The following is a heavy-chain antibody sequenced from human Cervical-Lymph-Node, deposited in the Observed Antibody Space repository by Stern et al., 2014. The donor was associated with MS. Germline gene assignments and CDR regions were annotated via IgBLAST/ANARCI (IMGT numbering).Heavy chain of an antibody. V-gene: IGHV3-30*18. CDR2: ISYDRSDT. Sequence: QVQLVESGGGVVQPGRSLRLTCTVSGFTFSSYGMHWVRQAPGKGLEWVSVISYDRSDTYYAESVKGPFTISRDNTKNTLYLEMRRLRREDTAVYYCVKRVITEVRGVRLGDYWGPGTLVIVSS. D-gene: IGHD3-10*01. J-gene: IGHJ4*02. CDR3: VKRVITEVRGVRLGDY. CDR1: GFTFSSYG.